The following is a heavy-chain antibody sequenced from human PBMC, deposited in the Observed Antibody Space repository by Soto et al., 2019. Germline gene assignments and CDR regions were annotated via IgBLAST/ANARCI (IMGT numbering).Heavy chain of an antibody. CDR2: ISSSSSYT. V-gene: IGHV3-11*06. D-gene: IGHD5-12*01. J-gene: IGHJ6*02. Sequence: QVQLVESGGGLVKPGESLRLSCAASGFTFSDYYMSWIRQAPGKGLEWVSYISSSSSYTNYADSVKGRFTISRDNAKNSLYLQMNSLRAEDTAVYYCARDPSSEGATIISLYYYYYGMDVWGQGTTVTVSS. CDR1: GFTFSDYY. CDR3: ARDPSSEGATIISLYYYYYGMDV.